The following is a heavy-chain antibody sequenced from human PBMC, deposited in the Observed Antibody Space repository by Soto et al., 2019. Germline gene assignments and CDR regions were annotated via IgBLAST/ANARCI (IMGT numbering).Heavy chain of an antibody. J-gene: IGHJ6*02. CDR1: GFAFSGST. CDR3: ARLKRDYYDSTDYYYYGMDV. Sequence: GGSLRLSCAGSGFAFSGSTIHWVRQASGKGLEWVGRIRSKANGYATAYAASVKGRFIISRDDSKTTAYLQMSSLRSEDTAVYYCARLKRDYYDSTDYYYYGMDVWGQGTTVTVSS. CDR2: IRSKANGYAT. D-gene: IGHD3-22*01. V-gene: IGHV3-73*01.